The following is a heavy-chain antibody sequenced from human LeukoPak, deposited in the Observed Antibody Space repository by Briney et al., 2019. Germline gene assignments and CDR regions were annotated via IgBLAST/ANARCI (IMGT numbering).Heavy chain of an antibody. J-gene: IGHJ4*02. CDR1: GGSISTYY. CDR2: VYYTGST. Sequence: SETLSLTCTVSGGSISTYYWSWMRQPPGKGLECIGYVYYTGSTNYNPSLKSRVSISVDTSKNQFSLNLSSVTAADTAVYYCARRNLLTGYYYFDYWGQGTLVTVSS. D-gene: IGHD3-9*01. CDR3: ARRNLLTGYYYFDY. V-gene: IGHV4-59*08.